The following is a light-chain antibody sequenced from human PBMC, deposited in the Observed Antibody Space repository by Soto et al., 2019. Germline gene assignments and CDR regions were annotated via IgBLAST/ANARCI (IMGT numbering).Light chain of an antibody. Sequence: QSVLTQPPSVSGAPGQTVTISCTGSSSNIEAGYDVHWYQQLPRTAPKLLIYDNNNRPSGVPDRFSGSKSGTSASLAITGLQAEDEAEYYCQSYDSSLRGSVFGGGTQLTVL. CDR3: QSYDSSLRGSV. CDR2: DNN. V-gene: IGLV1-40*01. CDR1: SSNIEAGYD. J-gene: IGLJ2*01.